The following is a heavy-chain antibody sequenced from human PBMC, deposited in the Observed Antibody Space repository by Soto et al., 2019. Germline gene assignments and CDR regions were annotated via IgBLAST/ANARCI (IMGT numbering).Heavy chain of an antibody. Sequence: ASVKVSCKASGYTFTSYAMHWVRQAPGQRLEWMGWINAGNGNTKYSQKFQGRVTITRDTSASTAYMELSSLRSEDTAVYYCARLYYGSWSDYYFDYWGQGTLVTVSS. CDR1: GYTFTSYA. D-gene: IGHD3-10*01. CDR3: ARLYYGSWSDYYFDY. CDR2: INAGNGNT. J-gene: IGHJ4*02. V-gene: IGHV1-3*01.